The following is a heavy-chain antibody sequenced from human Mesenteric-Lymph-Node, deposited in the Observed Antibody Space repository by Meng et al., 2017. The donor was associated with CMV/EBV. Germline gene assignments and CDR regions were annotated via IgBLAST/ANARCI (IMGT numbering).Heavy chain of an antibody. CDR3: ARDNSGYFYFDL. Sequence: NVAGGSIRSSGYYWGYIRQPPGKGLEWVGSIYYSGTTYYNPSLKSRVTISVDTSKNQFSLKLSSVTAADTAVYYCARDNSGYFYFDLWGRGTLVTVSS. J-gene: IGHJ2*01. CDR1: GGSIRSSGYY. V-gene: IGHV4-39*07. CDR2: IYYSGTT.